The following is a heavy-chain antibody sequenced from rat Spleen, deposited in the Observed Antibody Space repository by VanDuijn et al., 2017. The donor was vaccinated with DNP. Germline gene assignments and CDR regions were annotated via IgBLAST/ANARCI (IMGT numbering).Heavy chain of an antibody. J-gene: IGHJ2*01. V-gene: IGHV5S23*01. CDR3: AGRPPPTRCPVDY. CDR1: GFTFSKYA. CDR2: ISTGGGNT. Sequence: EVQLAESGGGLVQPGRSLKLSCVVSGFTFSKYAMAWVRQAPTKGLEWVASISTGGGNTYYRDSVKGRFTISRDNAKSTLYLQMDSLRSEDTATYYCAGRPPPTRCPVDYWGQGVTVTVSS. D-gene: IGHD1-4*01.